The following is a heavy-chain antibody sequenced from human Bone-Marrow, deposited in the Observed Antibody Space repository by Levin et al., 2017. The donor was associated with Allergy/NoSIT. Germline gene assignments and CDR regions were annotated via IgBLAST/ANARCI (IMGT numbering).Heavy chain of an antibody. CDR2: IYSGGST. CDR1: GFTVSSNY. D-gene: IGHD2-15*01. CDR3: AREVVVVAAKFGY. V-gene: IGHV3-53*01. Sequence: LSLTCAASGFTVSSNYMSWVRQAPGKGLEWVSVIYSGGSTYYADSVKGRFTISRDNSKNTLYLQMNSLRAEDTAVYYCAREVVVVAAKFGYWGQGTLVTVSS. J-gene: IGHJ4*02.